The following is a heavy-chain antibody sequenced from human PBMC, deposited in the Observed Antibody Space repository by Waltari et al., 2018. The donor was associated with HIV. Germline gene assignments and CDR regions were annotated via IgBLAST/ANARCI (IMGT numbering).Heavy chain of an antibody. CDR2: IYTSGST. J-gene: IGHJ3*02. D-gene: IGHD3-22*01. CDR1: GGSISSGSYY. Sequence: QVQLQESGPGLVKPSQTLSLTCTVPGGSISSGSYYCSWIRQPAGKGLEWIGRIYTSGSTNYNPSLKSRVTISVDTSKNQFSLKLSSVTAADTAVYYCARDRNYYYDSSGYFFNAFDIWGQGTMVTVSS. V-gene: IGHV4-61*02. CDR3: ARDRNYYYDSSGYFFNAFDI.